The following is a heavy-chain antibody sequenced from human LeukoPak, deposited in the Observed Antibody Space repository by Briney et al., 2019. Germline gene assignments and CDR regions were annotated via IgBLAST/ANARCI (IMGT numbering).Heavy chain of an antibody. CDR1: GYTFTSYD. CDR3: ARTYCYDSSGANDAFDI. V-gene: IGHV1-2*04. Sequence: GASVKVSCKASGYTFTSYDINWVRQAPGQGLEWMGWINPNSGGTNYAQKFQGWVTMTRDTSISTAYMELRRLRSDDTAVYYCARTYCYDSSGANDAFDIWGQGTMVTVSS. CDR2: INPNSGGT. D-gene: IGHD3-22*01. J-gene: IGHJ3*02.